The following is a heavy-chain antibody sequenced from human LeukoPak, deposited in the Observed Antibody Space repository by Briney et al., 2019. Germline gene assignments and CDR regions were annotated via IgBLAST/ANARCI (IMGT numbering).Heavy chain of an antibody. CDR2: INHSGST. Sequence: SETLSLTCAVYGGSFSGYYWSWIRQPPGKGLEWIGEINHSGSTNYNPSLKSRVTISVDTSKNQFSLKLSSVTAADTAVYYCARVISSSWDYYYYMDVWGKGTTVTVSS. CDR3: ARVISSSWDYYYYMDV. V-gene: IGHV4-34*01. CDR1: GGSFSGYY. D-gene: IGHD6-13*01. J-gene: IGHJ6*03.